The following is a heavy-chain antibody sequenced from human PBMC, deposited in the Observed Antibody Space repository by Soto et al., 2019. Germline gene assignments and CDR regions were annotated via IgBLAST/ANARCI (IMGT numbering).Heavy chain of an antibody. Sequence: VGSLRLSCAASGFAFSNYEMNWVRQAPGKGLEWVSYISLSGSTIYYADSVKGRFTISRDDAKNSLYLQMDSLRADDTAVYYCARESFSASPNFFDYWGQGTLVTVSS. J-gene: IGHJ4*02. V-gene: IGHV3-48*03. CDR3: ARESFSASPNFFDY. D-gene: IGHD3-3*02. CDR1: GFAFSNYE. CDR2: ISLSGSTI.